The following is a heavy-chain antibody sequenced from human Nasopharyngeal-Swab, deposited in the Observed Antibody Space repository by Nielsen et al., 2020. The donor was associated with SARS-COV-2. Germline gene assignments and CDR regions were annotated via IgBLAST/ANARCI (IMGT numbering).Heavy chain of an antibody. CDR1: GGSISGGGYY. V-gene: IGHV4-31*02. D-gene: IGHD6-13*01. CDR2: IYYSGST. Sequence: SCTVSGGSISGGGYYWSWIRQHPGKGLEWIGYIYYSGSTYYNPSLKSRVTISVDTSKNQFSLKLSSVTAADTAVYYCASLPRIAAAGTGNDYWGQGTLVTVSS. CDR3: ASLPRIAAAGTGNDY. J-gene: IGHJ4*02.